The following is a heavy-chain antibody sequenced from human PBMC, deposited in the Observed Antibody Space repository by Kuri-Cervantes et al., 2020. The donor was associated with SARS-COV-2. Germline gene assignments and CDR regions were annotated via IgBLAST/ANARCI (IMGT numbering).Heavy chain of an antibody. CDR1: GFTFSSYS. D-gene: IGHD3-3*01. CDR3: AREGHYDFWSGPFDY. V-gene: IGHV3-48*02. CDR2: ISSSSSTI. Sequence: LSLTCAAPGFTFSSYSMNWVRQAPGKGLEWVSYISSSSSTIYYADSVKGRFTISRDNAKNSLYLQMNSLRDEDTAVYYCAREGHYDFWSGPFDYWGQGTLVTVSS. J-gene: IGHJ4*02.